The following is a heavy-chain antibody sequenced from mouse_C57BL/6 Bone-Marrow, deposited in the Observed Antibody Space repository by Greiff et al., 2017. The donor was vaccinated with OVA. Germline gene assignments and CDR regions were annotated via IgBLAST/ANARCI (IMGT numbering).Heavy chain of an antibody. D-gene: IGHD1-1*01. CDR1: GFTFSSYA. CDR2: ISDGGSYT. CDR3: ARGGLLRYYFDY. J-gene: IGHJ2*01. Sequence: EVKVEESGGGLVKPGGSLKLSCAASGFTFSSYAMSWVRQTPEKRLEWVATISDGGSYTYYPDNVKGRFTISRDNAKNNLYLQMSHLKSEDTAMYYCARGGLLRYYFDYWGQGTTLTVSS. V-gene: IGHV5-4*03.